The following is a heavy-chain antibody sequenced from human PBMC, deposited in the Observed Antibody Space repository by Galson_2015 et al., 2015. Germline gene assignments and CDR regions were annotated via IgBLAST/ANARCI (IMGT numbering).Heavy chain of an antibody. CDR2: IGRDGSSI. CDR3: VRVSGSREDAFDI. J-gene: IGHJ3*02. CDR1: GFTFSSYW. Sequence: SLRLSCAASGFTFSSYWMHWVRQAPGKGLVWVSRIGRDGSSISYADSVKGRFTISRDNAKNTLYLQMSSLRAEDTAVYYCVRVSGSREDAFDIWGQGTMVTVSS. D-gene: IGHD3-10*01. V-gene: IGHV3-74*01.